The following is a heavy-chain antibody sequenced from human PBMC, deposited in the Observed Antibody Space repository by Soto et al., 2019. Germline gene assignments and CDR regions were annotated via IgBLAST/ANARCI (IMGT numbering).Heavy chain of an antibody. CDR1: GGSISSGGYY. D-gene: IGHD2-8*01. V-gene: IGHV4-31*03. CDR2: IYYSGST. J-gene: IGHJ4*01. CDR3: ARDRIHAGGILYGFDY. Sequence: PSETLSLTCTVSGGSISSGGYYWSWIRQHPGKGLEWIGYIYYSGSTYYNPSLKSRVTISVDTSKNQFSLKLSSVTAADTAVYYCARDRIHAGGILYGFDYWGHGTQVTVSS.